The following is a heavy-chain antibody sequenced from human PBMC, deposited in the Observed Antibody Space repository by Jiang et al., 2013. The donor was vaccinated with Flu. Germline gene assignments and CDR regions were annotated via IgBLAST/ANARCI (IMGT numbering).Heavy chain of an antibody. V-gene: IGHV4-39*07. Sequence: PGLVKPSETLSLTCTVSGDSISSIHYYWGWIRQPPGKGLEWIASIYYTGATHYNPSLKSRISISIDTSKNQFSLKLSSVTASDTAVYYCVSPVYGSGGYIEDWGQGTLVTVSS. J-gene: IGHJ4*02. CDR2: IYYTGAT. CDR1: GDSISSIHYY. D-gene: IGHD3-10*01. CDR3: VSPVYGSGGYIED.